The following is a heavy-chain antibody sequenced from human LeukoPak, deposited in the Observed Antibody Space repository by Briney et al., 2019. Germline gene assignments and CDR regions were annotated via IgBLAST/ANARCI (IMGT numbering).Heavy chain of an antibody. CDR2: IYYGGST. J-gene: IGHJ4*02. D-gene: IGHD1-26*01. CDR3: ARAWGAAHYFFDS. Sequence: SETLSLTCAVSGASLTTEGYSWNWIRQSPGKGLEWIGYIYYGGSTYYNPSLNSRLTMPRDTSKNQFSLQLNSVTAADTAVYYCARAWGAAHYFFDSWGQGTRVTVSS. CDR1: GASLTTEGYS. V-gene: IGHV4-30-4*07.